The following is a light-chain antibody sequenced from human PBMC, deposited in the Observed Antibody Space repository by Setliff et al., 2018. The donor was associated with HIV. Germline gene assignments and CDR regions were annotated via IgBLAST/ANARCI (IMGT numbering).Light chain of an antibody. CDR3: CSNTGSNTYA. Sequence: QSALAQPASVSGSPGQSITISCTGTSSDIGRYNLVSWYQQYPGKAPKLMIYQATKRPSGVSNRFSGSKSGNTASLTISGLQAEDEADYYCCSNTGSNTYAFGRGTKVTVL. J-gene: IGLJ1*01. CDR2: QAT. V-gene: IGLV2-23*01. CDR1: SSDIGRYNL.